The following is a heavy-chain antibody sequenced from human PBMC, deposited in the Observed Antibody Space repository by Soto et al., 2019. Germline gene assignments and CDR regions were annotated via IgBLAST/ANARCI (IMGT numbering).Heavy chain of an antibody. CDR1: GFTFSVSA. Sequence: EVQLVESGGGLVKPGGSLKLSCAVSGFTFSVSAIHWVRQASGKGLEWVGRIRSKADNYATAYGASVKGRFSISRDDSKNTAYLQMSSLNTEDTAVYYCARLAEWEYYDGMDVWGQGTTVTVSS. CDR2: IRSKADNYAT. CDR3: ARLAEWEYYDGMDV. D-gene: IGHD1-26*01. V-gene: IGHV3-73*02. J-gene: IGHJ6*02.